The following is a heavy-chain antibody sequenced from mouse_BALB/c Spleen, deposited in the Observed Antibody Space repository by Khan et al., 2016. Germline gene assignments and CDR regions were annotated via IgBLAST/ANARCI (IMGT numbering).Heavy chain of an antibody. D-gene: IGHD1-2*01. Sequence: QVQLQQSGTELPRPGASLKLSCKASGYTFTDYYLHWVKQRPGQGLEWIGEIIPGSGITYYTEKFKGKASLTADASSSTPYIQLISLTSADYAVYCCARSYYGYFAMDYWGHGASVTVSS. V-gene: IGHV1-77*01. CDR2: IIPGSGIT. CDR1: GYTFTDYY. J-gene: IGHJ4*01. CDR3: ARSYYGYFAMDY.